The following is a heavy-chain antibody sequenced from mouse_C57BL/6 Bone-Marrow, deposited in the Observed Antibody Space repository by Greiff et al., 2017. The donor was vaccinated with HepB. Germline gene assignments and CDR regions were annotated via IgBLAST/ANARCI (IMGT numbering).Heavy chain of an antibody. CDR1: GFTFSSYT. V-gene: IGHV5-9*01. Sequence: DVKLVESGGGLVKPGGSLKLSCAASGFTFSSYTMSWVRQTPEKRLEWVATISGGGGNTYYPDSVKGRFTISRDNAKNTLYLQMSSLRSEDTALYYCARHATGIYYGKYEGFAYWGQGTLVTVSA. CDR3: ARHATGIYYGKYEGFAY. D-gene: IGHD2-1*01. J-gene: IGHJ3*01. CDR2: ISGGGGNT.